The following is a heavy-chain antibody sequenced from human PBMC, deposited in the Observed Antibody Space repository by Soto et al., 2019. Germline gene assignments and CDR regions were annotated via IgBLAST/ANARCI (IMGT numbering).Heavy chain of an antibody. J-gene: IGHJ4*02. CDR2: IIPILGIA. D-gene: IGHD6-6*01. Sequence: LVKVSCKTSGGTFSSYPISWVRKTTEQGLEWMGRIIPILGIANYAQKSQGRVTITAEKSTSTAYMELSSLRSEDTAVYYCSRTPSKYSSSRGVDYWGQGTLVTVSS. V-gene: IGHV1-69*02. CDR1: GGTFSSYP. CDR3: SRTPSKYSSSRGVDY.